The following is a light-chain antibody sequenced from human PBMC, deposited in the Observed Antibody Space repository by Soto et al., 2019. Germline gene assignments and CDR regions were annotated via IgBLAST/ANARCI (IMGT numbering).Light chain of an antibody. Sequence: DIQMTQSPSTLSGSVGDRVTITCRASQTISSWLAWYQQKPGKAPKLLIYKASTLKSGVPSRFSGSGSGTEFTLTISSLQPDDFATYYCQHYNCYSEAFGRGTKVDIK. J-gene: IGKJ1*01. CDR1: QTISSW. CDR3: QHYNCYSEA. CDR2: KAS. V-gene: IGKV1-5*03.